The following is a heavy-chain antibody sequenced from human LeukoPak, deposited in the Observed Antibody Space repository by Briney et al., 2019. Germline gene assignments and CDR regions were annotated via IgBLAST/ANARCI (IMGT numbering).Heavy chain of an antibody. CDR3: ARGRGWFDP. CDR2: MYYTGST. Sequence: GLEWIGYMYYTGSTNYNPSLKSRVIISLDTSKNQFSLKLSSVTAADTAVYYCARGRGWFDPWGQGTLVTVSS. V-gene: IGHV4-59*01. D-gene: IGHD5-24*01. J-gene: IGHJ5*02.